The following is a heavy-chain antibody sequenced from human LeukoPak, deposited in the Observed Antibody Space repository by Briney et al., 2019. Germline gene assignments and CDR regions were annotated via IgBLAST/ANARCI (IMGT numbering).Heavy chain of an antibody. CDR2: ISGSGGST. V-gene: IGHV3-23*01. D-gene: IGHD3-16*01. J-gene: IGHJ5*02. CDR3: AKDYAPTPYFDP. CDR1: GFTFSSYA. Sequence: GGSLRLSCAASGFTFSSYAMSWVRQAPGKGLEWVSAISGSGGSTYYADSVKGQFTISRDNSKNTLYLQMNSLRAEDTAVYYCAKDYAPTPYFDPWGQGTLVTVSS.